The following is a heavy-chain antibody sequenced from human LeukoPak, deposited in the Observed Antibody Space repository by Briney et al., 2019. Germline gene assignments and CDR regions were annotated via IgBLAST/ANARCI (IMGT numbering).Heavy chain of an antibody. J-gene: IGHJ5*02. CDR1: GFTFSSYW. CDR2: VDHGGSGT. V-gene: IGHV3-74*03. Sequence: AGSLRLSCAASGFTFSSYWMHWVRQAPGKGLVWVSRVDHGGSGTVYADSVKGRFTISRNNAKNTLYLQMNSLRAEDTAVYYCVREVSGDPWHNWFDPWGQGTLVTVSS. D-gene: IGHD4-17*01. CDR3: VREVSGDPWHNWFDP.